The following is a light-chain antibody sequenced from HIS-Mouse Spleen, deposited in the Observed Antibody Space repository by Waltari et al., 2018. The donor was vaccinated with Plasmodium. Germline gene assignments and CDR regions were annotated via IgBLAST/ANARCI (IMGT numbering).Light chain of an antibody. CDR3: YSTDSSGNHRV. CDR2: EDS. V-gene: IGLV3-10*01. J-gene: IGLJ3*02. CDR1: ALPKKY. Sequence: SYELTQPPSVSVSPGQTARITCSGDALPKKYAYWYQQKSGQAPVLVIYEDSKRPSWIPEIFSGSSSGKMATLTISGAQVEDEADYYCYSTDSSGNHRVFGGGTKLTVL.